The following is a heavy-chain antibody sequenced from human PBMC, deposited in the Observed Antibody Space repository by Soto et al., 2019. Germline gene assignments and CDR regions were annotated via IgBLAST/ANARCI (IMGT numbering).Heavy chain of an antibody. V-gene: IGHV3-21*01. CDR3: AREGIAAAFAY. CDR2: ISSSSSYI. J-gene: IGHJ4*02. CDR1: GFTFSSYS. D-gene: IGHD6-13*01. Sequence: EVQLVESGGGLVKPGGSLRLSCAASGFTFSSYSMNWVRQAPGKGLEWVSYISSSSSYIYYADSVKGRFTISRDNAKNSPYLQVNSLRAEDTAVYYCAREGIAAAFAYGAQGTWVTAPS.